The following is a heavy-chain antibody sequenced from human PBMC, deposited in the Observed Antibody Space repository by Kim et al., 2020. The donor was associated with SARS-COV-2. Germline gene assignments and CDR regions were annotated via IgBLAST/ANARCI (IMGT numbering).Heavy chain of an antibody. J-gene: IGHJ4*02. CDR2: IYYSGST. Sequence: SETLSLTCTVSGGSISSSSYYWGWIRQPPGKGLEWIGSIYYSGSTYYNPSLKSRVTISVDTSKNQFSLKLSSVTAADTAVYYCASQSSGWQSFDYWGQGTLVTVSS. CDR3: ASQSSGWQSFDY. V-gene: IGHV4-39*01. D-gene: IGHD6-19*01. CDR1: GGSISSSSYY.